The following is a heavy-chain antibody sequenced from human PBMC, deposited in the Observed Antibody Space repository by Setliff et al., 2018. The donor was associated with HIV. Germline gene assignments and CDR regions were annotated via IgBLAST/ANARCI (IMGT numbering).Heavy chain of an antibody. CDR2: IYPIGSPDYPSGNT. CDR3: TGDDNSGSHRFDY. CDR1: GGSISSYY. J-gene: IGHJ4*02. D-gene: IGHD3-10*01. V-gene: IGHV4-4*08. Sequence: PSETLSLTCTVSGGSISSYYWSWIRQSPGKGLEWIGYIYPIGSPDYPSGNTVYNPSFRSRVTLSLDTSKNQFSLKLTSVTAADAAVYYCTGDDNSGSHRFDYWGQGTPVTVSS.